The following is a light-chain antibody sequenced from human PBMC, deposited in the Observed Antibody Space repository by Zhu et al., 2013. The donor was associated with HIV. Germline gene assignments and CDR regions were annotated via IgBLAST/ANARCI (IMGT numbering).Light chain of an antibody. CDR1: QSVSSN. V-gene: IGKV3-15*01. CDR2: AAS. Sequence: EIVLTQSPATLSLSPGERATLSCRASQSVSSNLAWYQQKPGQAPRLLMYAASRRATNIPARFRGSGSGTEFTLTISSLQSEDFAVYYCQQYNNWLLTFGQGTRLEIK. J-gene: IGKJ5*01. CDR3: QQYNNWLLT.